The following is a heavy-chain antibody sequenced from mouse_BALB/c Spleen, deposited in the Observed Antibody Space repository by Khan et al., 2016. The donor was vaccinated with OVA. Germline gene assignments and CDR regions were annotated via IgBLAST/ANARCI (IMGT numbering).Heavy chain of an antibody. D-gene: IGHD2-4*01. CDR1: GYSITSEYT. V-gene: IGHV3-2*02. Sequence: EVQLQESGPGLVKPSQSLSLTCTVTGYSITSEYTWNWIRQFPGNKLERMGFISYSGNTRYNPSLKSRISITRDTSKNQFFLQLNSVTSEDTATYYCARKDYYDYDPFPYWGQGTLDTVSA. J-gene: IGHJ3*01. CDR2: ISYSGNT. CDR3: ARKDYYDYDPFPY.